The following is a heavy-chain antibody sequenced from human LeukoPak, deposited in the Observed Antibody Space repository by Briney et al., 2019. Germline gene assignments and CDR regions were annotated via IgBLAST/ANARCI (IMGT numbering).Heavy chain of an antibody. CDR3: ARSSYSSSSSV. J-gene: IGHJ3*01. CDR2: INSDGSEG. V-gene: IGHV3-7*03. CDR1: GFTFSGFW. Sequence: GGSLRLSCAVSGFTFSGFWMSWSRQAPGKGREWVASINSDGSEGYYADVVKGRFTISRDNAKNSLYLQINSLRAEDTAVYYCARSSYSSSSSVWGQGTMVTVSS. D-gene: IGHD6-6*01.